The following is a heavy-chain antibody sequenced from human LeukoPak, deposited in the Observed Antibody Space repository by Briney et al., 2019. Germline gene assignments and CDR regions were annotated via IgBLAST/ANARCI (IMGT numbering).Heavy chain of an antibody. CDR1: GFTFSGSA. CDR2: IRSKANSYAT. D-gene: IGHD3-10*01. J-gene: IGHJ5*02. V-gene: IGHV3-73*01. Sequence: GGSLRLSCAASGFTFSGSAMHWVRQASGKGLEWVGRIRSKANSYATAYAASGKGRITISRDDSKNTAYLKMNSLKTEDTAWYYCIGRFGGSNWFDPWGQGTLVTVSS. CDR3: IGRFGGSNWFDP.